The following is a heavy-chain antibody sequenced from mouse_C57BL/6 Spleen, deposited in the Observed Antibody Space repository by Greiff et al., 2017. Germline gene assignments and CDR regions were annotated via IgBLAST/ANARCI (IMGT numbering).Heavy chain of an antibody. CDR3: ARLGSSYDAMDY. D-gene: IGHD1-1*01. Sequence: QVQLKESGAELARPGASVKMSCKASGYTFTSYTMHWVKQRPGQGLEWIGYINPSSGYTKYNQKFKDKATLTADKSSSTAYMQLSSLTSEDSAVYYCARLGSSYDAMDYWGQGTSVTVSS. V-gene: IGHV1-4*01. J-gene: IGHJ4*01. CDR2: INPSSGYT. CDR1: GYTFTSYT.